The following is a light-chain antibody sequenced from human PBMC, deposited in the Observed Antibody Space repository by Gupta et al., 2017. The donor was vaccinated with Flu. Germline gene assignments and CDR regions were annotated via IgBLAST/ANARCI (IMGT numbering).Light chain of an antibody. CDR1: QRISSY. CDR2: TAS. J-gene: IGKJ5*01. Sequence: PSSLSASVGDRVTITCRPSQRISSYLNWYQQKPGKAPKLLIYTASTLQSGVPSRFSGSGSGTDFTLTISRLQPEDFATYYCQQSDSIPNTFGQGTRLEIK. CDR3: QQSDSIPNT. V-gene: IGKV1-39*01.